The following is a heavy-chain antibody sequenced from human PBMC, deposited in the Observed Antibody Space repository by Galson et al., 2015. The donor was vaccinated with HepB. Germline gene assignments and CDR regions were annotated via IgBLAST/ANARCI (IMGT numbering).Heavy chain of an antibody. D-gene: IGHD3-22*01. V-gene: IGHV3-49*03. Sequence: SLRLSCAASGFTFGDYAMSWFRQAPGKGLEWVGFIRSKAYGGTTEYAASVKGRFTISRDDSKSIAYLQMNSLKTEDTAVYYCTREGRGRGGAGYYDSSGYSCMDCYFDYWGQGTLVTVSS. CDR1: GFTFGDYA. CDR2: IRSKAYGGTT. CDR3: TREGRGRGGAGYYDSSGYSCMDCYFDY. J-gene: IGHJ4*02.